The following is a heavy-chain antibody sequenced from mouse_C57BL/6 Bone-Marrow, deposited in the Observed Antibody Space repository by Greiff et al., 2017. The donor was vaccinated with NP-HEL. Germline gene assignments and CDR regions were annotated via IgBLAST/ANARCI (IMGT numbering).Heavy chain of an antibody. CDR2: IDPATGNT. J-gene: IGHJ1*03. CDR3: ARRGSYWYFDV. V-gene: IGHV14-3*01. CDR1: GFTIKNTY. D-gene: IGHD1-1*01. Sequence: VQLKESVAELVRPGASVKLSCTASGFTIKNTYMHWVKQRPEQGLEWIGRIDPATGNTKYAPKFQGKATITADTSSNTAYLQLSSLTSEDTAIYYCARRGSYWYFDVWGTGTTVTVSS.